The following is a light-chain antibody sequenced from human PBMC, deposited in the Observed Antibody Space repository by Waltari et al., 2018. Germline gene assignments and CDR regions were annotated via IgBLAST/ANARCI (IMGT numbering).Light chain of an antibody. CDR1: QSVSIS. V-gene: IGKV3-11*01. Sequence: EIVLTQSPATLSLSPGERVTLSCRASQSVSISLAWYQQKPGQAPRLLFHDVSNRATGIPARFSVSGSGTDFTLTISSLEAEDFAVYYCQQRSNWPPTFGQGTKVEIK. J-gene: IGKJ1*01. CDR2: DVS. CDR3: QQRSNWPPT.